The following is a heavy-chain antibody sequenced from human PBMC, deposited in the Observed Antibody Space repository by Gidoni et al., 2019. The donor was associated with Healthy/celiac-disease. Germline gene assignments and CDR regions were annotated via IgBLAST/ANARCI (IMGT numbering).Heavy chain of an antibody. Sequence: QVQLVESGGGVVQPGRSLRLSCAASGSTFSRHGMHWVRQAPGKGLEWVAVISYDGSNKYYADSVKGRFTISRDNSKNTLYLQMNSLRAEDTAVYYCAKFPGIGDDSSGENFDPWGQGTLVTVSS. V-gene: IGHV3-30*18. J-gene: IGHJ5*02. CDR3: AKFPGIGDDSSGENFDP. CDR1: GSTFSRHG. D-gene: IGHD3-22*01. CDR2: ISYDGSNK.